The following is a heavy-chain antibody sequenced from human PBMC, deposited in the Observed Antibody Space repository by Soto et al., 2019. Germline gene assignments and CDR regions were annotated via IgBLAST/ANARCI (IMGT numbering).Heavy chain of an antibody. D-gene: IGHD6-13*01. Sequence: QLQLQESGPGLVKPSETLSLTCTVSGGSISSSSYYWGWIRQPPGKGLEWIGSIYYSGSSYYNPSLKSRVTISVDTSKNQFSLKLSSVTAADTAVYYCASCSSWYHWVWGYWGQGTLVTVSS. CDR2: IYYSGSS. CDR1: GGSISSSSYY. CDR3: ASCSSWYHWVWGY. J-gene: IGHJ4*02. V-gene: IGHV4-39*01.